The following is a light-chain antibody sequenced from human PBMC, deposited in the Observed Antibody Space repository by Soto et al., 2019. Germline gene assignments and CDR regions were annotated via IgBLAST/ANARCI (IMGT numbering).Light chain of an antibody. CDR2: DVS. CDR3: SSYTSSSTLVV. CDR1: SSDVGGYNY. V-gene: IGLV2-14*01. Sequence: QSALTQPASVSGSPGQSITISCTGTSSDVGGYNYVSWYQQHPGKAPKLMIYDVSNRPSGVSNRCSGSKSGNTASLTISGLQAEDEADYYCSSYTSSSTLVVFGGGTKGTV. J-gene: IGLJ2*01.